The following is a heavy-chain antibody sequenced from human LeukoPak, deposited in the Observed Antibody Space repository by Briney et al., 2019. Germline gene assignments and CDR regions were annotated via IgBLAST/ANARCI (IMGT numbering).Heavy chain of an antibody. J-gene: IGHJ6*03. CDR3: ARDLVVVPAAIPKFYYMDV. V-gene: IGHV4-61*02. D-gene: IGHD2-2*01. Sequence: SQTLSLTCTVSGGSISSGSYYWSWIRQPAGKGLEWIGRIYTSGSTNYNPSLKSRVTISVDTSKNQFSLKLSSVTAADTAVYYCARDLVVVPAAIPKFYYMDVWGKGTTVTVS. CDR1: GGSISSGSYY. CDR2: IYTSGST.